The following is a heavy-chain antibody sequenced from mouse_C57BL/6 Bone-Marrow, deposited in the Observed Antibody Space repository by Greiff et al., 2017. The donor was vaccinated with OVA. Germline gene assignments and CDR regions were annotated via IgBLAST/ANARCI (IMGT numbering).Heavy chain of an antibody. CDR2: IYPGSGST. Sequence: VQLQQPGAELVKPGASVKMSCKASGYTFTSYWITWVKQRPGQGLEWIGDIYPGSGSTNYNEKFKSKATLTVDTSSSTAYMQLSSLTSEDSAVYYCARTLTTVDYFDYWGQGTTLTVSS. CDR3: ARTLTTVDYFDY. D-gene: IGHD1-1*01. J-gene: IGHJ2*01. V-gene: IGHV1-55*01. CDR1: GYTFTSYW.